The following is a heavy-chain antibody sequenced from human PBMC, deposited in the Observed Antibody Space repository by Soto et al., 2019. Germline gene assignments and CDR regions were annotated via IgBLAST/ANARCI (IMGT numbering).Heavy chain of an antibody. J-gene: IGHJ4*02. CDR3: ARVHAYGIPDY. CDR1: GYTFNKYA. Sequence: QVQLVQSGAEVKKPGASVKVSCKASGYTFNKYAMQWVRQAPGQRLEWMGWINAGNGNTKYSQKFQGRVTITRDTSASTAYMELSSLRSEDTAVYYCARVHAYGIPDYWGQGTLVTVSS. V-gene: IGHV1-3*01. D-gene: IGHD2-21*01. CDR2: INAGNGNT.